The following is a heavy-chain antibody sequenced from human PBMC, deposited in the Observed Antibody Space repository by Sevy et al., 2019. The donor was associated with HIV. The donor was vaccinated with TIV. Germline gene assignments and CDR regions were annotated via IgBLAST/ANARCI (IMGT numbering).Heavy chain of an antibody. V-gene: IGHV3-23*01. D-gene: IGHD6-13*01. Sequence: GGSLRLSCAASGFTFSSYVMSWVRQAPGKGLEWVSAISGSGGSTYYADSVKGRFTISRDNSKNTLYLQMNSLRAEDTAVYYCAKGIAAAGTQYWGQGTLVTVSS. CDR3: AKGIAAAGTQY. CDR1: GFTFSSYV. CDR2: ISGSGGST. J-gene: IGHJ4*02.